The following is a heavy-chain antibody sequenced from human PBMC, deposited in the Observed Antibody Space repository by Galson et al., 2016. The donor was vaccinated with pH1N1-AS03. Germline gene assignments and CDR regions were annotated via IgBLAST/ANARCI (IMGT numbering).Heavy chain of an antibody. CDR1: GASVSSGSYY. CDR3: TCNNSYTDWFDP. D-gene: IGHD2-2*02. Sequence: SETLSLTCPVSGASVSSGSYYWTWIRQSPGKGLEWIGHVYYSGSTNYNPSLKSRVSISVDTSKNQFSLRLRSVTAADTAIYFCTCNNSYTDWFDPWGQGTLVIVSS. J-gene: IGHJ5*02. V-gene: IGHV4-61*01. CDR2: VYYSGST.